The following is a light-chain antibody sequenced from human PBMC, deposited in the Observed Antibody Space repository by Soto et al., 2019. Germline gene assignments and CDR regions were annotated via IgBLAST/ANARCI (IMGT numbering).Light chain of an antibody. CDR3: QSYDTSLSGWVI. Sequence: QSVLTRPPSVSGAPGQRVSISCTGSSSNIGARFDVHWYQQVAGAAPKLLIFDNKYRPSGVPARFSGSKSGTSASLVITGLQAEDEADYFCQSYDTSLSGWVIFGGGTKLTVL. V-gene: IGLV1-40*01. J-gene: IGLJ2*01. CDR1: SSNIGARFD. CDR2: DNK.